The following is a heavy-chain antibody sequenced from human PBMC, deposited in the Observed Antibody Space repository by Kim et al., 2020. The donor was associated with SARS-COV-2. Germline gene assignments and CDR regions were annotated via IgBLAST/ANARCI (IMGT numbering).Heavy chain of an antibody. CDR3: ARRDLGYSYGNYFDY. D-gene: IGHD5-18*01. CDR2: IYPGDSDT. V-gene: IGHV5-51*03. CDR1: GYSFTSYW. Sequence: GESLKISCKGSGYSFTSYWIGWVRQMPGKGLEWMGIIYPGDSDTRYSPSFQGQVTISADKSISTAYLQWSSLKASDTAMYYCARRDLGYSYGNYFDYWGQGTLVTVSS. J-gene: IGHJ4*02.